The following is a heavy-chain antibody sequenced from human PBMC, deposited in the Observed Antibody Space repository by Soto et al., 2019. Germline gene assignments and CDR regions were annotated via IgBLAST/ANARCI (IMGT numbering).Heavy chain of an antibody. CDR3: ASDPRSITGTTASEDFQH. V-gene: IGHV1-69*01. D-gene: IGHD1-20*01. CDR1: GGTFSGYA. CDR2: IIPLLGIT. J-gene: IGHJ1*01. Sequence: QAQLMQSGAEVKKPGSSVKVSCKASGGTFSGYAINWVRQAPGQGLEWTGGIIPLLGITDYGQKFQGRHTIAADESTGTGYMDRRGLRSKDTAVSYCASDPRSITGTTASEDFQHWGQGTLVSVSS.